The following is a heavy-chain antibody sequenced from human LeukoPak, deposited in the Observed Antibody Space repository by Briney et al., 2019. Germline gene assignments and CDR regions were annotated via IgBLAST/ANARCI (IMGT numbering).Heavy chain of an antibody. CDR3: AVGLGVTPPGTFDY. CDR2: FYPGDSDT. Sequence: GESLKISCKGSGYTFTTYWIAWVRQMPGKGLEWMGIFYPGDSDTRYSPSFQGQVTISADKSINTAYVQWSSLKASDTAMYYCAVGLGVTPPGTFDYWGRGTLITVSS. CDR1: GYTFTTYW. J-gene: IGHJ4*02. D-gene: IGHD2-8*01. V-gene: IGHV5-51*01.